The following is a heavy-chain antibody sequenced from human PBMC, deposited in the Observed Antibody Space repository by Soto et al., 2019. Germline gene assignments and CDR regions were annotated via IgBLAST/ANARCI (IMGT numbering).Heavy chain of an antibody. Sequence: SETLSLTXNMSGDSYSISTYSWSWIRQPPGKALQWIGFIYQSGVTSYNPSLASRVSISPDRSNNQCSLKLKSVTAADTAVYFCAGMPYTSGLRFDPWGPGTLVTVSS. CDR2: IYQSGVT. D-gene: IGHD6-19*01. CDR1: GDSYSISTYS. V-gene: IGHV4-30-2*01. CDR3: AGMPYTSGLRFDP. J-gene: IGHJ5*02.